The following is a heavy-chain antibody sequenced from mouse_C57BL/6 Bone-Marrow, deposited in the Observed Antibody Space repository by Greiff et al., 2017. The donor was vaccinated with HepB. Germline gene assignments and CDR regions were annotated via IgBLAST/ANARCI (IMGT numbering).Heavy chain of an antibody. CDR3: ASLMYYFDY. V-gene: IGHV5-9*01. CDR1: GFTFSSYT. Sequence: EVKLQESGGGLVKPGGSLKLSCAASGFTFSSYTMCWVRQTPEKRLEWVATISGGGGNTYYPDSVKGRFTISRDNAKNTLYLQMSSLRSEDTALYYCASLMYYFDYWGQGTTLTVSS. CDR2: ISGGGGNT. J-gene: IGHJ2*01.